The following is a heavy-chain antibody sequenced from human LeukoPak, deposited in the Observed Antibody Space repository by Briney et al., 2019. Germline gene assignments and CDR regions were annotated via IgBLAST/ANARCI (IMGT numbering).Heavy chain of an antibody. CDR3: ARDHNASVFDY. J-gene: IGHJ4*02. D-gene: IGHD1-1*01. CDR1: GGSFSGYY. CDR2: IDHSGST. V-gene: IGHV4-34*01. Sequence: SETLSLTCADYGGSFSGYYWSWIRQPPGKGLEWIGEIDHSGSTNYNPSLKSRVTISVDTSKNQFSLKLSSVTAADTAVYYCARDHNASVFDYWGQGTLVTVSS.